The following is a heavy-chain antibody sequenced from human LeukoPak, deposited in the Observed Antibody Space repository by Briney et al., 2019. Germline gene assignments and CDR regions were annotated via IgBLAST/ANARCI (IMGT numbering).Heavy chain of an antibody. CDR1: GGSFGGYY. D-gene: IGHD5-12*01. V-gene: IGHV4-34*01. CDR3: AREPRLGYSGYDLGDY. J-gene: IGHJ4*02. CDR2: INHSGST. Sequence: SETLSLTCAVYGGSFGGYYWSWIRQLPGKGLEWIGEINHSGSTNYKPSLKSRVTISVDTSKNQFSLKLSSVTAADTAVYYCAREPRLGYSGYDLGDYWGQGTLVTVSS.